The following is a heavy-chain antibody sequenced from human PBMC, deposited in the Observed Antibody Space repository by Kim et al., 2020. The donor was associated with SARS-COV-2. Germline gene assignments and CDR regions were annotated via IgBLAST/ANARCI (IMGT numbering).Heavy chain of an antibody. Sequence: SETLSLTCTVSGGSISSSSYYWGWIRQPPGKGLEWIGSIYYSGSTYYNPSLKSRVTISVDTSKNQFSLKLSSVTAADTAVYYCARHGQEGLYYFDYWGQGTLGTVSS. V-gene: IGHV4-39*01. J-gene: IGHJ4*02. CDR1: GGSISSSSYY. CDR2: IYYSGST. CDR3: ARHGQEGLYYFDY.